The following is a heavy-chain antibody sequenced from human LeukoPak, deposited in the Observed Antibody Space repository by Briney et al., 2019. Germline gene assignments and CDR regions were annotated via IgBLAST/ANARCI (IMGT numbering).Heavy chain of an antibody. CDR3: ARQGAIFGVVMAANWFDP. CDR2: IYYSGST. CDR1: GGSISSSSYY. Sequence: SETLSLTCTVSGGSISSSSYYWGWIRQPPGKGLEWIGSIYYSGSTYYNPSLKSRVTISVDTSKNQFSLKLSSVTAADTAVYYCARQGAIFGVVMAANWFDPWSQGTLVTVSS. D-gene: IGHD3-3*01. J-gene: IGHJ5*02. V-gene: IGHV4-39*01.